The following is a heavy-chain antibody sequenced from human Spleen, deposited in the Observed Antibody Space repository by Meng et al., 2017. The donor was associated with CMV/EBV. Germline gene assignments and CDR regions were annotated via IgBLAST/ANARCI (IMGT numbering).Heavy chain of an antibody. J-gene: IGHJ5*01. CDR3: ARVVDNDFWSGYFDS. CDR1: GFTFSDYY. CDR2: ITSSGSDI. Sequence: GFTFSDYYMTWIRQAPGKGLEWLSYITSSGSDIYYAESVKGRFTISRDNPKNSLYLQMNSLRAEDTAVYYCARVVDNDFWSGYFDSWGPGTLVTVSS. D-gene: IGHD3-3*01. V-gene: IGHV3-11*01.